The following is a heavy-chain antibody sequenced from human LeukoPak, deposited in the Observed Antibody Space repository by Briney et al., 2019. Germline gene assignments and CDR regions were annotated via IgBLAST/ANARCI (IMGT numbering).Heavy chain of an antibody. Sequence: GRSLRLSCAASGFTFSSYAMHWVRQAPGEGLEWVALISYDGSDKYYADSVKGRFTISRDNSKNTLYLQMSSLRAEDTAVYYCAKDYNWFDYWGQGTLVTVSS. CDR2: ISYDGSDK. CDR3: AKDYNWFDY. CDR1: GFTFSSYA. D-gene: IGHD1-20*01. V-gene: IGHV3-30-3*01. J-gene: IGHJ4*02.